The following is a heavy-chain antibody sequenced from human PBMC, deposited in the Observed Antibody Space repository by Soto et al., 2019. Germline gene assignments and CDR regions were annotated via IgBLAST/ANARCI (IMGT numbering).Heavy chain of an antibody. J-gene: IGHJ6*02. CDR1: GGSISSYY. CDR2: IYTSGST. V-gene: IGHV4-4*07. CDR3: ARDFGSSWYGGNYYYGMDV. D-gene: IGHD6-13*01. Sequence: QVQLQESGPGLVKPSETLSLTCTVSGGSISSYYWSWIRQPAGKGLEWIGRIYTSGSTNYNPSLKSRVTMSVDTSKNQFSLKLSSVTAADTAMYYCARDFGSSWYGGNYYYGMDVWGQGTTVTVSS.